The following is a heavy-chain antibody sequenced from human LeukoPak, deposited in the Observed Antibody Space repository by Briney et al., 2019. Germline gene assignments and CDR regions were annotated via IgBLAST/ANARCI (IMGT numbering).Heavy chain of an antibody. CDR2: IYTSGST. Sequence: SETLSLTCTVSGGSISSYYWSWIRQPAGKGLEWIGRIYTSGSTNYNPSLKSRVTMSVDTSKNQFPLKLSSVTAADTAVYYCARDIYDYVWGSYRMAYFDYWGQGTLVTVSS. V-gene: IGHV4-4*07. CDR3: ARDIYDYVWGSYRMAYFDY. CDR1: GGSISSYY. D-gene: IGHD3-16*02. J-gene: IGHJ4*02.